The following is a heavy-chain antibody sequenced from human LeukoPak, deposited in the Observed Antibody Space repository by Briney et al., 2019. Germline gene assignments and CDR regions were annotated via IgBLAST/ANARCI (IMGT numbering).Heavy chain of an antibody. D-gene: IGHD1-26*01. V-gene: IGHV1-18*01. CDR3: ATINSGRYYADGAFDI. CDR1: GYSFISYG. Sequence: ASVKVSCKAKASGYSFISYGINWVRQAPGQGLEWMGWISAYNGNTNYAQKLQGRVTMTTDTSTSTAYMELRSLRSDDTAVYYCATINSGRYYADGAFDIWGQGTMVPVSS. J-gene: IGHJ3*02. CDR2: ISAYNGNT.